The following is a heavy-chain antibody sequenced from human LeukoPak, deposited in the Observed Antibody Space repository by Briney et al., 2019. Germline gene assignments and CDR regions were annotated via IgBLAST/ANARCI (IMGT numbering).Heavy chain of an antibody. CDR3: ARGRRLLGYCSSTSCSPYYYGMDV. V-gene: IGHV4-34*01. CDR1: GGSFSGYY. CDR2: INHSGST. J-gene: IGHJ6*02. Sequence: SETLSLTCAVYGGSFSGYYWSWIRQPPGKGLEEIGEINHSGSTNHNPSLKSRVTISVDTSKNQFSLKLSSVTAADTAVYYCARGRRLLGYCSSTSCSPYYYGMDVWGQGTTVTVSS. D-gene: IGHD2-2*01.